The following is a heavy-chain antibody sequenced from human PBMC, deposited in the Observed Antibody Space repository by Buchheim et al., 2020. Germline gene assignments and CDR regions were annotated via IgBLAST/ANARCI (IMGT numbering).Heavy chain of an antibody. D-gene: IGHD5-18*01. CDR3: ARGVRDTAMAPYYYYGMDV. Sequence: EVQLVESGGGLVQPGGSLRLSCAASGFTFSSYDMHWVRQATGKGLEWVSAIGTAGDPYYPGSVKGRFTISRENAKNSLYLQMNSLRAGDTAVYYCARGVRDTAMAPYYYYGMDVWGQGTT. CDR1: GFTFSSYD. V-gene: IGHV3-13*05. J-gene: IGHJ6*02. CDR2: IGTAGDP.